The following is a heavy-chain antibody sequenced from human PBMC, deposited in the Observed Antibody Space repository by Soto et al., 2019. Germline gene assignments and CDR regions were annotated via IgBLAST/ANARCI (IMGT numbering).Heavy chain of an antibody. Sequence: SETLSLTCTVSGASISIGGYFRSWIRQHPGKGLEWIGHIYYNGSTYYNPSLKSRLTISVDTSKNEFSLRLTSVTAADTAVYFCATDEYFGSEIDFYYYAMDVWGQGTTVTAP. D-gene: IGHD3-10*01. CDR2: IYYNGST. J-gene: IGHJ6*02. CDR1: GASISIGGYF. CDR3: ATDEYFGSEIDFYYYAMDV. V-gene: IGHV4-31*03.